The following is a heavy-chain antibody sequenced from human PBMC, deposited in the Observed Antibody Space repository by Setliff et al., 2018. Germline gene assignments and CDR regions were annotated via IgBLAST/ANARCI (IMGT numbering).Heavy chain of an antibody. V-gene: IGHV3-15*07. Sequence: GGSLRLSCAASGFTFSTAWMNWVRQAPGKGLEWVGRIKGKNDGLAPDYAAPVKGRFTISRDDSKNTLYLQMNSLKTEDTAVYYCTTDPSPTFGGVIGAAFDFWGQGTMVTVSS. D-gene: IGHD3-16*01. CDR1: GFTFSTAW. J-gene: IGHJ3*01. CDR3: TTDPSPTFGGVIGAAFDF. CDR2: IKGKNDGLAP.